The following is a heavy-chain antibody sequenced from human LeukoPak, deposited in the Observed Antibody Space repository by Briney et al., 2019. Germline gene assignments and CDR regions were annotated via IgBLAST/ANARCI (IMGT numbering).Heavy chain of an antibody. J-gene: IGHJ3*02. CDR2: ITHNGNT. Sequence: ASVKVSCKASGYTFTNYGISWVRQAPGQGLEWMGWITHNGNTNYIQKLQGRVTMTTDTSTSTAYMDLRSLRFDDTAVYYCARPSSWFDAFDIWGQGTMVTVSS. CDR1: GYTFTNYG. CDR3: ARPSSWFDAFDI. D-gene: IGHD6-13*01. V-gene: IGHV1-18*01.